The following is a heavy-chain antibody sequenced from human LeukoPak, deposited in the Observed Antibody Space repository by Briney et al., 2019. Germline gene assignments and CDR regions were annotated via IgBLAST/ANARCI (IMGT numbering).Heavy chain of an antibody. D-gene: IGHD2-2*01. J-gene: IGHJ4*02. CDR3: ARGKGAMPQGFDY. Sequence: SVKVSCKASGGTFSSYAISWVRQAPGQGLEWMGRIIPILGIANYAQKFQGRVTITADKSTRTAYMELSSLRSEDTAVYYCARGKGAMPQGFDYWGQGTLVTVSS. CDR2: IIPILGIA. CDR1: GGTFSSYA. V-gene: IGHV1-69*04.